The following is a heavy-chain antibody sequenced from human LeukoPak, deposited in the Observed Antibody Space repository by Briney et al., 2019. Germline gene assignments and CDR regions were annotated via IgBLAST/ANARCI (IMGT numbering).Heavy chain of an antibody. V-gene: IGHV1-2*02. J-gene: IGHJ5*02. CDR1: GYTFTGYY. Sequence: ASVKVSCKASGYTFTGYYMHWVRQAPGQGLEWMGWINPNSGGTNYAQKFQGRVTMTRDTSISTAYMELSRLRAEDTALYYCARSRGCSSTSCPNWFDPWGQGTLVTVSS. CDR2: INPNSGGT. CDR3: ARSRGCSSTSCPNWFDP. D-gene: IGHD2-2*01.